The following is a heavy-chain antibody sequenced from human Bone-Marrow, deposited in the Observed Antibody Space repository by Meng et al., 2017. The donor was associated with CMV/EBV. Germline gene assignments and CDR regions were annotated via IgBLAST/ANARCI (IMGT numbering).Heavy chain of an antibody. Sequence: ASVKVSCKASGYTFTNYYMHWVRQAPGQGLEWMGWINPNNGGTNYAQKFQGRVTMITDTSITRADKELRRLRSDDTAGYYCAGVVKYYDSGLYVGDYWGQGTRVTGSS. CDR2: INPNNGGT. D-gene: IGHD3-22*01. J-gene: IGHJ4*02. CDR3: AGVVKYYDSGLYVGDY. CDR1: GYTFTNYY. V-gene: IGHV1-2*02.